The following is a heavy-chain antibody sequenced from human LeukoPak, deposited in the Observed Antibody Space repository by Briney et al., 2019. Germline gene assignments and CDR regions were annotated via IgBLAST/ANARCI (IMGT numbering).Heavy chain of an antibody. CDR1: GFTFSDYY. J-gene: IGHJ4*02. V-gene: IGHV3-11*04. Sequence: GGSLRLSCAASGFTFSDYYMTWIRQAPGKGLEGVSYISSTGSTIYYADSVKGRFTIPRDNAKNSLYLQMNSLRAEDTAVYYCARARDPYYYGSGSYSGGMLSDYWGQGTLVTVSS. CDR3: ARARDPYYYGSGSYSGGMLSDY. D-gene: IGHD3-10*01. CDR2: ISSTGSTI.